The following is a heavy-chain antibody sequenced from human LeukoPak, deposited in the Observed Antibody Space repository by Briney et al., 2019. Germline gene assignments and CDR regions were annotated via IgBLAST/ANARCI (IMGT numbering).Heavy chain of an antibody. CDR3: ARGGAFDI. CDR1: GDSISSNGYY. CDR2: IYYSGST. J-gene: IGHJ3*02. Sequence: PSETLSLTCTVSGDSISSNGYYWSWIRQPPGKGLEWIGYIYYSGSTNYNPSLKSRVTISVDTSKNQFSLKLSSVTAADTAVYYCARGGAFDIWGQGTMVTVSS. V-gene: IGHV4-61*08.